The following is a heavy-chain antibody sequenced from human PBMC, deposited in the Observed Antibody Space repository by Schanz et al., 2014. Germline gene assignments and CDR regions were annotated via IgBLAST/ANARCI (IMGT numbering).Heavy chain of an antibody. V-gene: IGHV3-11*04. CDR2: ISSSGTSI. CDR1: GITFSDYY. D-gene: IGHD6-19*01. CDR3: ARDLISSGWYG. Sequence: QVQLVESGGGVVQPGRSLRLSCAASGITFSDYYMTWIRQAPGKGLEWVSFISSSGTSIYYADSVKGRFTISRDNAKNSLYLQMNSLRAEDTAVYYCARDLISSGWYGWGQGTLVTVSS. J-gene: IGHJ4*02.